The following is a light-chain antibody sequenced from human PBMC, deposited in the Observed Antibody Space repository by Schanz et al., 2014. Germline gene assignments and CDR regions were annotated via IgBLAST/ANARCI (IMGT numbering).Light chain of an antibody. CDR2: GAS. CDR1: QSISSN. V-gene: IGKV3D-15*01. J-gene: IGKJ4*01. CDR3: QQYNKRPPLT. Sequence: EIVLTQSPGTLSVSPGERATLSCRASQSISSNLAWYQQKPGQAPRLLIYGASSRATGIPDRFSGSGSGTDFTLTIGSLQSEDFAVYYCQQYNKRPPLTFGGGTKVEIK.